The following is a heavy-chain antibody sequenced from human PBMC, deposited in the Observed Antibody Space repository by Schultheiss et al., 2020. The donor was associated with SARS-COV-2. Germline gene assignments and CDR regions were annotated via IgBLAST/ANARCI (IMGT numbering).Heavy chain of an antibody. CDR3: ARDAPYCSGGSCYLWFDP. V-gene: IGHV4-4*02. CDR2: IYHSGST. Sequence: SETLSLTCAVSGGSISSSNWWSWVRQPPGKGLEWIGEIYHSGSTNYNPSLKSRVTISVDKSKNQFSLKLSSVTAADTAVYYCARDAPYCSGGSCYLWFDPWGQGTLVTVSS. CDR1: GGSISSSNW. D-gene: IGHD2-15*01. J-gene: IGHJ5*02.